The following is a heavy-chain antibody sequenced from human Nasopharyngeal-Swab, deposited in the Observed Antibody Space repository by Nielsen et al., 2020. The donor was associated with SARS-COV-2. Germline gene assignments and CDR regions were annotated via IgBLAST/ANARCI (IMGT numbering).Heavy chain of an antibody. V-gene: IGHV4-31*02. J-gene: IGHJ6*02. D-gene: IGHD3-10*01. CDR3: ARDLIYYYGSGSYGAPHYYYYGMDV. CDR2: INYSGNT. Sequence: RQAPGKGLERSGHINYSGNTYYNPSLKSRVTISVDTSKNQFSLKLSSVTAAATDVYYCARDLIYYYGSGSYGAPHYYYYGMDVWGQGTPVTVSS.